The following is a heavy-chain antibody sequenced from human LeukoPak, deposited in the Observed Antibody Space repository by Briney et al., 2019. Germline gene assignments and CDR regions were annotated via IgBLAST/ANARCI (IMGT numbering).Heavy chain of an antibody. CDR2: INPNSGGT. D-gene: IGHD5-12*01. Sequence: GASVKVSCKASGYTFTGYYMHWVRQAPGQGLEWMGWINPNSGGTNYAQKFQGRVTMTRDTSISTAYMELSRLRSDDTAVYYCARERYSGYDDTLKFDYWGQGTLVTVSS. V-gene: IGHV1-2*02. CDR3: ARERYSGYDDTLKFDY. CDR1: GYTFTGYY. J-gene: IGHJ4*02.